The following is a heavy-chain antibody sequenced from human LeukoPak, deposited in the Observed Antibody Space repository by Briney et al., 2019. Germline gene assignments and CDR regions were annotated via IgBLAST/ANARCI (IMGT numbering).Heavy chain of an antibody. CDR1: GGSISSSSYY. D-gene: IGHD3-22*01. Sequence: SETLSLTCTVSGGSISSSSYYWGWIRQPPGKGLEWIGSIYYSGTTYYNPSLKSRVTISVDTSKNQFSLKLSSVTAADTAVYYCAMVNGDYFDYWGQGTLVTVSS. CDR2: IYYSGTT. V-gene: IGHV4-39*01. CDR3: AMVNGDYFDY. J-gene: IGHJ4*02.